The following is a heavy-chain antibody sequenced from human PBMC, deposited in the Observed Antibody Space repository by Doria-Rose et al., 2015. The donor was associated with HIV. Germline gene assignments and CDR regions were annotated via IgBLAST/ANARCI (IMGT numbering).Heavy chain of an antibody. CDR2: LNVGNGDT. CDR3: ARVHSLSSSSLGH. D-gene: IGHD6-13*01. J-gene: IGHJ4*02. CDR1: GYTFSAYA. Sequence: KHPGASVTVSCKTSGYTFSAYAIHWVRQAPGQRLEWMGWLNVGNGDTRYSRKFQDRVTITSDTSANTGYMALSSLRSEDTAVYYCARVHSLSSSSLGHWGQGTLVTVSS. V-gene: IGHV1-3*01.